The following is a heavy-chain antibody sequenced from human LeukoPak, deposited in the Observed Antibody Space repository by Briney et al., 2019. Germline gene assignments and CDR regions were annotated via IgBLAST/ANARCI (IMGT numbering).Heavy chain of an antibody. J-gene: IGHJ6*04. V-gene: IGHV3-7*03. D-gene: IGHD2-2*01. CDR3: ARRALRYCSSTSCPAQYYGVDV. CDR2: IKEDGSEK. Sequence: GGSLRLSCAASGFIFSSYWMSWVRQAPGKGLEWVSNIKEDGSEKYYADSVKGRSTISRDNAKNSLYLQTNSLRAEDTAVYYCARRALRYCSSTSCPAQYYGVDVWGKGTTVTVSS. CDR1: GFIFSSYW.